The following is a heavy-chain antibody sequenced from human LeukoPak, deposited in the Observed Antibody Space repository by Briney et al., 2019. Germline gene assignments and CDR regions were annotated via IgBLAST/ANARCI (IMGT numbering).Heavy chain of an antibody. V-gene: IGHV4-59*01. CDR1: GGSISSYY. Sequence: PSETLSLTCTVSGGSISSYYWSWIRQPPGKGLEWIGYIYYSGSTNYNPSLKSRVTISVDTSKNQFSLKLSSVTAADTAVYYCAKDRRRWLQLHGVDYWGQGTLVTVSS. J-gene: IGHJ4*02. D-gene: IGHD5-24*01. CDR2: IYYSGST. CDR3: AKDRRRWLQLHGVDY.